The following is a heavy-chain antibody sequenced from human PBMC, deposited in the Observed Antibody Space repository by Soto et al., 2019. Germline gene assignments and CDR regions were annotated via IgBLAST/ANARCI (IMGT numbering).Heavy chain of an antibody. J-gene: IGHJ5*02. Sequence: QVQLVQSGAEVKKPGASVKVSCKASAYTFTNYGISWVRQAPGQGLEWMGWINTYNGNTNYAQKLQGRVTMTTDTSTNKAYMELRSLRSDDTAVYYCARGVGSGGYYNQYNWFDPWGQGTLVPVSS. CDR2: INTYNGNT. CDR3: ARGVGSGGYYNQYNWFDP. CDR1: AYTFTNYG. V-gene: IGHV1-18*01. D-gene: IGHD3-10*01.